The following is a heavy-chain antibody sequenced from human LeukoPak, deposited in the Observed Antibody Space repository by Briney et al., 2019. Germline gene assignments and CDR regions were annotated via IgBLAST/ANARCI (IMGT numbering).Heavy chain of an antibody. D-gene: IGHD2-15*01. CDR2: ISGSGGTT. Sequence: GGTLRLSCAGSGFSFSSYAMNWVRQAPGKGLEWVSAISGSGGTTYYPDSVKGRFTISRDNSKNTLYLQLNSLRAEDTAVYYCAKVRDIYCSGGTCFYFDYWGQGTLVTVSS. V-gene: IGHV3-23*01. J-gene: IGHJ4*02. CDR3: AKVRDIYCSGGTCFYFDY. CDR1: GFSFSSYA.